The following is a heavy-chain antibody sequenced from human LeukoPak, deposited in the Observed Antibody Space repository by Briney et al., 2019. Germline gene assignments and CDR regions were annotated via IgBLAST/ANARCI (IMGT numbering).Heavy chain of an antibody. V-gene: IGHV1-69*13. CDR1: GGTFSSYA. J-gene: IGHJ4*02. CDR2: IIPIFGTA. D-gene: IGHD3-3*01. Sequence: SVKVSCKASGGTFSSYAISWVRQAPGQGLEWMGGIIPIFGTANYAQKFQGRVTITADESTSTAYMELSSLRSEDTAVYYCARGYDFWSGLLTWGQGTLVTVSS. CDR3: ARGYDFWSGLLT.